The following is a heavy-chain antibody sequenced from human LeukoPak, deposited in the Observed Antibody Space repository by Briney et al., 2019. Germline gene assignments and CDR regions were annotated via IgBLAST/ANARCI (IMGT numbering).Heavy chain of an antibody. J-gene: IGHJ4*02. D-gene: IGHD3-3*01. Sequence: GRSLRLSCAASGFTFSSYAMSWVLQAPGKGLEWVSAISGSGGSTYYADSVKGRFTISRDNSKNTLYLQMNSLRAEDTAVYYCSKGGGVDFWSGYYYYFDYWGQGTLVTVSS. V-gene: IGHV3-23*01. CDR3: SKGGGVDFWSGYYYYFDY. CDR1: GFTFSSYA. CDR2: ISGSGGST.